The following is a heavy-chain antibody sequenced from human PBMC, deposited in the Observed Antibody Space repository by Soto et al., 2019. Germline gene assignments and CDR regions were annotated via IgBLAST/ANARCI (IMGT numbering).Heavy chain of an antibody. CDR3: AREVSGVSNWYYYMDV. J-gene: IGHJ6*03. V-gene: IGHV3-48*01. D-gene: IGHD7-27*01. Sequence: EVQLVESGGGLVQPGGSLRLSCAASGFILSDCAMNWVRQAPGKGLEWVSYIRTSSGVIDYADSVKGRITVSRDNASNSLYVHNNVLRGEDPAEYYGAREVSGVSNWYYYMDVWGKGTTVTVSS. CDR2: IRTSSGVI. CDR1: GFILSDCA.